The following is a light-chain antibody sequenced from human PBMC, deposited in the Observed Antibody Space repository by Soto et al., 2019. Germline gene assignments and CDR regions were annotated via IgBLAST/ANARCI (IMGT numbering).Light chain of an antibody. CDR1: QSVSSN. CDR2: GAS. CDR3: QQYNNWPRT. Sequence: EIVMTQSPATLSVPQGETATLTCRASQSVSSNLAWYQQKPGQAPRLLIYGASTRATGIPARFSGSGSGTEFTLTISSLQSEDFAVYYCQQYNNWPRTFGQGTNVDI. V-gene: IGKV3-15*01. J-gene: IGKJ1*01.